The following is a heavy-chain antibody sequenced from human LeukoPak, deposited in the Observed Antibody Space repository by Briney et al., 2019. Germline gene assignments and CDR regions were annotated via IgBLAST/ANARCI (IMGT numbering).Heavy chain of an antibody. CDR2: ISGSGGST. CDR1: GFTFSSYA. Sequence: PGGSLRLSCAASGFTFSSYAMSWVRQAPGKGLEWVSAISGSGGSTYYADSVKGRFTISRDNSKNTLYLQMNSLRAEDTAVYYCAKGSKLGAPLPLRLGELSLLLYWGQGTLVTVSS. J-gene: IGHJ4*02. D-gene: IGHD3-16*02. CDR3: AKGSKLGAPLPLRLGELSLLLY. V-gene: IGHV3-23*01.